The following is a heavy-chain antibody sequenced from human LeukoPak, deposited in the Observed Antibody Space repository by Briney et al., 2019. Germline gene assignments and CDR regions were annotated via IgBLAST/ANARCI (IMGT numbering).Heavy chain of an antibody. V-gene: IGHV3-48*01. CDR1: GFTFSSYS. CDR2: ISSSSSTI. J-gene: IGHJ6*03. D-gene: IGHD3-10*01. CDR3: ARDHRGVRFGELTRYTSYYYMDV. Sequence: PGGSLRLSCAASGFTFSSYSMNWVRQAPGKGLEWVSYISSSSSTIYYADSVKGRFTISRDNAKNSLYLQMNSLRAEDTAVYYCARDHRGVRFGELTRYTSYYYMDVWGKGTTVTVSS.